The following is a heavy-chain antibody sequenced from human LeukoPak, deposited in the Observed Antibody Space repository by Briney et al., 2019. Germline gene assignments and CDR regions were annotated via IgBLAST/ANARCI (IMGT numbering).Heavy chain of an antibody. Sequence: ASVKVSCKASGYTFTSYGISWVRQAPGQGLEWMGWISAYNGNTNYAQKLQGRVTMTTDTSTSTAYMELRSLRSDDTAVYYCARGGYDFWSGYRNFDYWGQGTLVTVSS. CDR3: ARGGYDFWSGYRNFDY. CDR2: ISAYNGNT. CDR1: GYTFTSYG. D-gene: IGHD3-3*01. J-gene: IGHJ4*02. V-gene: IGHV1-18*01.